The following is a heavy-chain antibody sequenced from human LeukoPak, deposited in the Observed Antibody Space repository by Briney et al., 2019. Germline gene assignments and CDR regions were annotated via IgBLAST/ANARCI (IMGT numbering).Heavy chain of an antibody. J-gene: IGHJ4*02. V-gene: IGHV3-23*01. CDR2: ISGSGGST. CDR1: GFTFSSYA. Sequence: RSGGSLRLSCAASGFTFSSYAMSWVRQAPGKGLEWVSAISGSGGSTYYADSVEGRFTISRDNSKNTLYLQMNSLRAEDTAVYYCAKANPSGDYVWGSYSFDYWGQGTLVTVSS. CDR3: AKANPSGDYVWGSYSFDY. D-gene: IGHD3-16*01.